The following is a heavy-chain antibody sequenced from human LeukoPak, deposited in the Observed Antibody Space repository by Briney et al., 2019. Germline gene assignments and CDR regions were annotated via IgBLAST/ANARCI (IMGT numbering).Heavy chain of an antibody. J-gene: IGHJ4*02. V-gene: IGHV1-69*13. CDR2: IIPIFGTA. Sequence: ASVKVSCKASGGTFISYAISWVRQAPGQGLEWMGGIIPIFGTANYAQKFQGRVTITADESTSTAYMELSSLRSEDTAVYYCARDSPASGSTLLDYWGQGTLVTASS. CDR1: GGTFISYA. CDR3: ARDSPASGSTLLDY. D-gene: IGHD3-10*01.